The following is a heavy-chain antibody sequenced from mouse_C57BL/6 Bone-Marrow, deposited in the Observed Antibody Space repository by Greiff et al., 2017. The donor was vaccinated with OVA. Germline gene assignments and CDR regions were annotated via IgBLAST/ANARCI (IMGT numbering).Heavy chain of an antibody. V-gene: IGHV1-4*01. J-gene: IGHJ2*01. CDR2: INPSSGYT. D-gene: IGHD4-1*01. CDR3: ASLELTGHDY. CDR1: GYTFTSYT. Sequence: QVQLQQSGAELARPGASVKMSCKASGYTFTSYTMHWVKQRPGQGLEWIGYINPSSGYTKYNQKFKDKATLTADKSSSTAYMQLSSLTSEDSAVYYCASLELTGHDYWGQGTTLTVSS.